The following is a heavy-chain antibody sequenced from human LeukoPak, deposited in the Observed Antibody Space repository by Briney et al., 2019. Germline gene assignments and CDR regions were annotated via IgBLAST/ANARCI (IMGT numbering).Heavy chain of an antibody. D-gene: IGHD5-24*01. CDR1: GFTFSSYG. Sequence: TGGSLRLSCAASGFTFSSYGMHWVRQAPGKGLEWVAVISYDGSAKLYSDSVKGRFTISRDNSKDTLYLQMNSLRAEDTAIYYCAKEHVPRWPPLYYFDYWGQGTLVTVSS. CDR2: ISYDGSAK. V-gene: IGHV3-30*18. CDR3: AKEHVPRWPPLYYFDY. J-gene: IGHJ4*02.